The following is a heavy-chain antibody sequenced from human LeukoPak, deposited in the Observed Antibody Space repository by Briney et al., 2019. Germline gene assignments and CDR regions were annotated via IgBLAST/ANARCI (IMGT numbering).Heavy chain of an antibody. CDR1: GFTFSSYW. CDR3: ARDWAAANY. Sequence: GGSLRLSCAASGFTFSSYWMSWVRQAPGKGLEWVANIKQDGSEKYYVDSVKGRFTISGDNAKNSLYLQMNGLRAEATGVYYCARDWAAANYWGQGTLVTVSS. D-gene: IGHD2-15*01. V-gene: IGHV3-7*01. J-gene: IGHJ4*02. CDR2: IKQDGSEK.